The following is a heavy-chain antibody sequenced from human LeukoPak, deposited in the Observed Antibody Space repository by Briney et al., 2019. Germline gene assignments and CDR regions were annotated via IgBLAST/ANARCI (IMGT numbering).Heavy chain of an antibody. Sequence: SVKVSCTASGGTFSSYAISWGRQAPGQGLEWMGGIIPIFGTANYAQKFQGRVTITADKSTSTAYMELSSLRSEDTAVYYCASRMDKGRGYSYGVDYWGQGTLVTVSS. CDR2: IIPIFGTA. D-gene: IGHD5-18*01. V-gene: IGHV1-69*06. CDR3: ASRMDKGRGYSYGVDY. CDR1: GGTFSSYA. J-gene: IGHJ4*02.